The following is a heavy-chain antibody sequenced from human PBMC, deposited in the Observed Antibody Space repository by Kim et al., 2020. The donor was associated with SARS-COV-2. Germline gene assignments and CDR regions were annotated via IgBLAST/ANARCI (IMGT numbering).Heavy chain of an antibody. D-gene: IGHD3-10*01. J-gene: IGHJ6*02. CDR2: FDPEDGET. CDR1: GYTLTELS. CDR3: ATRKEGITMVRGPPDYYYYGMDV. Sequence: ASVKVSCKVSGYTLTELSMHWVRQAPGKGLEWMGGFDPEDGETIYAQKFQGRVTMTEDTSTDTAYMELSSLRSEDTAVYYCATRKEGITMVRGPPDYYYYGMDVWGQGTTVTVSS. V-gene: IGHV1-24*01.